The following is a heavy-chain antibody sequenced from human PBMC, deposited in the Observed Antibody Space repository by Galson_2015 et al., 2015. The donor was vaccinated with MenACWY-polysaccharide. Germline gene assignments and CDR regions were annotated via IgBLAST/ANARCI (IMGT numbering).Heavy chain of an antibody. J-gene: IGHJ4*02. CDR3: ARVLKGLVGATPDY. V-gene: IGHV3-48*02. CDR1: GFTFSSYR. CDR2: ISSGGTI. D-gene: IGHD1-26*01. Sequence: SLRLSCAASGFTFSSYRMNWVRQAPGKGLEWVSYISSGGTIYYADSVKGRFPISRDHAKNSLYLQMNSLRDDDTAVYYCARVLKGLVGATPDYWGQGTLVTVSS.